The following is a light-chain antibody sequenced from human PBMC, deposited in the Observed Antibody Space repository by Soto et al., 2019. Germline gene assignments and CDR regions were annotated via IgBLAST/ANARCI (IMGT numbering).Light chain of an antibody. CDR3: QHRSNWPMYT. CDR2: DTS. V-gene: IGKV3-11*01. Sequence: EIVLTQSPATLSLSPGERATLSCRASQSVSNYLAWYQQKPGQAPRLLIYDTSNRATGITARFSGSGSGTDFNLTISSLEPEDFAVYYCQHRSNWPMYTFGQGTKLEIK. CDR1: QSVSNY. J-gene: IGKJ2*01.